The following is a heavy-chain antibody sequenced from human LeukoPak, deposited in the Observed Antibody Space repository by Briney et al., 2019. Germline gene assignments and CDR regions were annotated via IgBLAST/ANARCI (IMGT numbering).Heavy chain of an antibody. D-gene: IGHD3-22*01. Sequence: GGSLRLSCAASGFTFSSYSINWVRQAPGKGLEWVSGISWNSGDIGYADSVKGRFTISRDNAKNSLYLQMNSLGAEDTALYYCVKDSGTNYDSRGFLPHFDYWGQGTLVTVSS. CDR2: ISWNSGDI. CDR3: VKDSGTNYDSRGFLPHFDY. J-gene: IGHJ4*02. CDR1: GFTFSSYS. V-gene: IGHV3-9*01.